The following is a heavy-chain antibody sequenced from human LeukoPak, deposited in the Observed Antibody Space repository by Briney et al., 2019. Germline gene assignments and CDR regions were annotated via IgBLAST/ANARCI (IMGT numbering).Heavy chain of an antibody. CDR1: GFTFSSYG. D-gene: IGHD3-10*01. V-gene: IGHV3-30*02. CDR3: AKSPILLWFGELLFVGGYFDY. Sequence: GGSLRLSCAASGFTFSSYGMHWVRHAPGKGLEWVAFIRYDGSNKYYADSVKGRFTISRDNSKNTLYLQMNSLRAEDTAVYYCAKSPILLWFGELLFVGGYFDYWGQGTLVTVSS. CDR2: IRYDGSNK. J-gene: IGHJ4*02.